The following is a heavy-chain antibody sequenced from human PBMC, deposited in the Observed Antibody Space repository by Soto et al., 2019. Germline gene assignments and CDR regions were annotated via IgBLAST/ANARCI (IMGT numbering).Heavy chain of an antibody. CDR2: ISSASSET. J-gene: IGHJ4*02. CDR3: ARVAY. CDR1: GFMFSMYW. Sequence: GGSLILSCEASGFMFSMYWMNWVRQVPGKGLEWVASISSASSETWYADSVKGRFIISRDNAQNSLFLQMNTLRPEDSAIYYCARVAYWGPGTLVTV. V-gene: IGHV3-21*01.